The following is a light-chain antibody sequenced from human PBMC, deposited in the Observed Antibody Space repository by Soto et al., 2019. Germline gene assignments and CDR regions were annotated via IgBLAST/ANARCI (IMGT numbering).Light chain of an antibody. J-gene: IGKJ1*01. CDR2: GAS. Sequence: EIVMTQSPATLSVSPGERATLSCRASQTVSSNLAWYQQKPGQAPRLLIYGASTRATGIPARFSGSGSGTEFTLTISSLQSEDFAVYYCQQYLTWGTFGQGTKVEIK. CDR3: QQYLTWGT. V-gene: IGKV3-15*01. CDR1: QTVSSN.